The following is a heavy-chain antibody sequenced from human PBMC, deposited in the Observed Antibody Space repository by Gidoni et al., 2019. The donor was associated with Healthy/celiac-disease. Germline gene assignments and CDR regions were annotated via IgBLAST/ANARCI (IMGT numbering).Heavy chain of an antibody. CDR1: GGSIGGGGYY. CDR2: IYYSGST. Sequence: QVQLQESGPGLVKPSQTLSLPCTVSGGSIGGGGYYWSWIRQHPGKGLEWIGYIYYSGSTYYNPSLKSRVSISVDTSKNQFSLKLSSVTAADTAVYYCARAVGGFGELLAYYFDYWGQGTLVTVSS. J-gene: IGHJ4*02. D-gene: IGHD3-10*01. V-gene: IGHV4-31*03. CDR3: ARAVGGFGELLAYYFDY.